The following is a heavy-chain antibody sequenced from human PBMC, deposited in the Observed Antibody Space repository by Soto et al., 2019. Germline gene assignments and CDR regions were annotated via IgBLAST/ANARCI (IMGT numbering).Heavy chain of an antibody. CDR3: DKYDSSGRFAP. CDR2: IYPSGVS. CDR1: GYSISSGYY. J-gene: IGHJ5*02. V-gene: IGHV4-38-2*01. D-gene: IGHD3-22*01. Sequence: SETLSLTCAVSGYSISSGYYWGWIRQPPGKGLELIGYIYPSGVSYYNPSLKSRVTISVDTSKNHFSLKLSSVTAADTAVYYCDKYDSSGRFAPWGQGTLVTVSS.